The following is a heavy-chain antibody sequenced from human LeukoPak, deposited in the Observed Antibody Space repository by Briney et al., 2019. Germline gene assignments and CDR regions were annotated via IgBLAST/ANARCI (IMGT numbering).Heavy chain of an antibody. CDR3: ARDSYYFDSGSDNTPYNWFDP. J-gene: IGHJ5*02. CDR1: GFTFSNYW. V-gene: IGHV4-4*02. D-gene: IGHD3-10*01. CDR2: IYHSGST. Sequence: GSLRLSCAASGFTFSNYWMHWVRQPPGKRLEWIAEIYHSGSTNYNPSLKSRVTISVDKSKDQFSLKLSSVTAADTAMYYCARDSYYFDSGSDNTPYNWFDPWGQGTLVTVSS.